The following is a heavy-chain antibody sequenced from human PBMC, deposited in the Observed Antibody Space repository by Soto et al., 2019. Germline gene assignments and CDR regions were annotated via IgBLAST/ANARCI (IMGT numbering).Heavy chain of an antibody. CDR2: IDPDGSDT. Sequence: VQLVESGGDLVQPGGSLRLSCAASGFAFSRFPMHWVRQAPGKGLVWVSRIDPDGSDTTYADSVKGRFTISRDNAKNIVYLQMSSLRAEDTALYYCATMAGTYPYWGQGTLVTVYS. V-gene: IGHV3-74*01. J-gene: IGHJ4*02. CDR3: ATMAGTYPY. CDR1: GFAFSRFP. D-gene: IGHD1-26*01.